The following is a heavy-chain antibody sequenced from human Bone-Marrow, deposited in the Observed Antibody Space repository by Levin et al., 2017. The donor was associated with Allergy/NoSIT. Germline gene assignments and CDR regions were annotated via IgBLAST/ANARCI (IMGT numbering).Heavy chain of an antibody. Sequence: SETLSLTCTVSGASISSSNYYWAWIRQPPGKGLECIGTIYYSGITYYNPSLKSRVTISVDTSKNQFSLKLSFVTAAETAVYDCVSMIGGVYWYFDLWGRGTLATVSS. CDR2: IYYSGIT. D-gene: IGHD3-22*01. J-gene: IGHJ2*01. CDR3: VSMIGGVYWYFDL. V-gene: IGHV4-39*01. CDR1: GASISSSNYY.